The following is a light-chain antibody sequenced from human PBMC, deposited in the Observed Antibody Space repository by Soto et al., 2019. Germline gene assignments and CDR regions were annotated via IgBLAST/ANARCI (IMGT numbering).Light chain of an antibody. V-gene: IGKV1-39*01. CDR1: QTINNY. Sequence: DIQMTQSPSSLSASVGDRVTITCRTSQTINNYLNWYRQKPGKVPEVLIYGASSLQHGVSSRFTGSASRTYFTLTISSLQPEDFATYYCQQVYDFPHTFGQGTKVEV. CDR2: GAS. J-gene: IGKJ2*01. CDR3: QQVYDFPHT.